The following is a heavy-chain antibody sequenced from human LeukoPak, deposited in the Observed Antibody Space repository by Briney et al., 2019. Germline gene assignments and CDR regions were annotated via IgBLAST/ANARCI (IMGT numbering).Heavy chain of an antibody. CDR2: IYPDDSDT. J-gene: IGHJ4*02. CDR3: ARLESSSWYGGDY. Sequence: GESLKISCKGSGYSFTNYWIGWVRQMPGKGLEWMGIIYPDDSDTRYSPSFQGQVTISADKSISTAYLQWSSLKASDTAMYYCARLESSSWYGGDYWGQGTLVTVS. CDR1: GYSFTNYW. V-gene: IGHV5-51*01. D-gene: IGHD6-13*01.